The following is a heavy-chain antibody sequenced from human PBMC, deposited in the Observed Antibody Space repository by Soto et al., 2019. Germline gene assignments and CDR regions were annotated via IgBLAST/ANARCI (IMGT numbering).Heavy chain of an antibody. D-gene: IGHD1-26*01. J-gene: IGHJ4*02. CDR1: GGSISSYY. Sequence: QVQLQESGPGLVRPSETLSLTCTVSGGSISSYYWSWIRQPPGKGLEWIGYMYYSGSTNYNPSLKXXVXIXXDTSNNQFSLKLSSVTAADTAMYYCARLGSGSFRDWGQGTLVTVSS. CDR3: ARLGSGSFRD. V-gene: IGHV4-59*08. CDR2: MYYSGST.